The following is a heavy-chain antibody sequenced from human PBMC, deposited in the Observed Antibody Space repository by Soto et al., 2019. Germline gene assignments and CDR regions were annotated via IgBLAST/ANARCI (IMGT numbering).Heavy chain of an antibody. CDR1: GVSISSSNW. D-gene: IGHD3-3*01. J-gene: IGHJ6*02. CDR2: IYHSGST. V-gene: IGHV4-4*02. Sequence: SETLSLTCAVSGVSISSSNWWSWVRQPPGKGLEWIGEIYHSGSTNYNPSLNSRVTISVDKSKNQFSLKLSSVTAADTAVYYCARDFPYSDFWIGYYKRGLGIDVWGPRPTATVSS. CDR3: ARDFPYSDFWIGYYKRGLGIDV.